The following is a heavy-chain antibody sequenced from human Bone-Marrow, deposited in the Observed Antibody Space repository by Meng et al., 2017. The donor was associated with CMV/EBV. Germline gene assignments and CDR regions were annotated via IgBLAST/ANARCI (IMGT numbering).Heavy chain of an antibody. D-gene: IGHD2-15*01. CDR3: ARDICSGGSCYIFDP. Sequence: AGFTFSSYSMNWVRQAPGKGLEWVSSISSSSYIYYADSVKGRFTISRDNAKNSLYLQMNSLRAEDTAVYYCARDICSGGSCYIFDPWGQGTLVTVSS. CDR1: GFTFSSYS. V-gene: IGHV3-21*01. CDR2: ISSSSYI. J-gene: IGHJ5*02.